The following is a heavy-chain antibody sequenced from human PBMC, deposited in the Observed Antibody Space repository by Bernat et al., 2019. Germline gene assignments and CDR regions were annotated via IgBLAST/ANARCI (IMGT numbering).Heavy chain of an antibody. CDR1: GFTFSSYG. D-gene: IGHD1-14*01. CDR3: ARDLRYTTSSPDY. J-gene: IGHJ4*02. Sequence: VQLVESGGGLVKPGGSLRLSCAASGFTFSSYGMHWVRQAPGKGLEWVAVIWYDGSNKYYADSVKGRFTISRDNSKNTLYLQMNSLRAEDTAVYYCARDLRYTTSSPDYWGQGTLVTVSS. CDR2: IWYDGSNK. V-gene: IGHV3-33*01.